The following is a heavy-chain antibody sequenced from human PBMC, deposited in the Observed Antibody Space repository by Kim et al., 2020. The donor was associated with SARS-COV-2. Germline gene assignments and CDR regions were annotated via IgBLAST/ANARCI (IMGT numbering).Heavy chain of an antibody. CDR3: ARHEADSGSYFSSYYYGMDV. J-gene: IGHJ6*02. CDR2: IDPSDSYT. D-gene: IGHD1-26*01. CDR1: GYSFTSYW. V-gene: IGHV5-10-1*01. Sequence: GESLKISCKGSGYSFTSYWISWVRQMPGKGLEWMGRIDPSDSYTNYSPSFQGHVTISADKSISTAYLQWSSLKASDTAMYYCARHEADSGSYFSSYYYGMDVWGQGTTVTVSS.